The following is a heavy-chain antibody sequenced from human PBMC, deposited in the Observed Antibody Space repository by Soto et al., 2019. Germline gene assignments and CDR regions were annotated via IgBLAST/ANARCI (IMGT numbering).Heavy chain of an antibody. V-gene: IGHV1-46*01. Sequence: QVQLVQSGAEVKKPGASVKISCKASGYSFTSYFMHWVRQAPGQGPEWMGIIDPDGGSTSYAQKFQGNVTMTTDTSTSTVYVELSSLRSEDTAVYYCASLIGVDTLRDYWGQGTLVTVSS. J-gene: IGHJ4*02. CDR1: GYSFTSYF. D-gene: IGHD3-3*01. CDR2: IDPDGGST. CDR3: ASLIGVDTLRDY.